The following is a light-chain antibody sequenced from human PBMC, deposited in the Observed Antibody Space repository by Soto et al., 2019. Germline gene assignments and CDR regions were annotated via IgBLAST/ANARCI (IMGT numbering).Light chain of an antibody. CDR3: QQYNNWPLT. CDR1: LSISTN. V-gene: IGKV3-15*01. Sequence: EIVMTQSPATLSVSPGEGATLSCRASLSISTNLAWYQQKPGQAPRLLMYGASTRATGIPARFSGSGSGTEFTLTISGLQSEDFAVYYCQQYNNWPLTFGGGIKVEIK. J-gene: IGKJ4*01. CDR2: GAS.